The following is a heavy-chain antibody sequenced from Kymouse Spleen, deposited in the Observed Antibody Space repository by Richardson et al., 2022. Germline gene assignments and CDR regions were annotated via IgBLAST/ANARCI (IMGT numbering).Heavy chain of an antibody. D-gene: IGHD6-6*01. Sequence: QVQLQQWGAGLLKPSETLSLTCAVYGGSFSGYYWSWIRQPPGKGLEWIGEINHSGSTNYNPSLKSRVTISVDTSKNQFSLKLSSVTAADTAVYYCARSGAARSFDYWGQGTLVTVSS. CDR3: ARSGAARSFDY. V-gene: IGHV4-34*01. CDR1: GGSFSGYY. CDR2: INHSGST. J-gene: IGHJ4*02.